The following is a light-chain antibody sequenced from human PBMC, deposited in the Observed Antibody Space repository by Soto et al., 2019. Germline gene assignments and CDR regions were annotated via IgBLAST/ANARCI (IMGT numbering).Light chain of an antibody. V-gene: IGKV3-15*01. J-gene: IGKJ1*01. Sequence: EIVLTQSPGTLSLSPGERATLSCRASQSVSSSYLAWYQQKPGQAPRLLIYGASTRAPGIPARFSGSGSGTEFTLTISSLQSEDFAIYYCQHYNNWPPWTFGQGTKV. CDR2: GAS. CDR3: QHYNNWPPWT. CDR1: QSVSSSY.